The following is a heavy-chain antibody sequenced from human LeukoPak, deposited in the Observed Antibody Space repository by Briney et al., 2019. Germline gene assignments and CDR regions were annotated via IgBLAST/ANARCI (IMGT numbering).Heavy chain of an antibody. J-gene: IGHJ4*02. CDR2: IYSGGST. CDR1: GFTVSSNY. V-gene: IGHV3-66*01. CDR3: ARGKDYGDSPVGY. D-gene: IGHD4-17*01. Sequence: GGSLRLSCAAPGFTVSSNYMSWVRQAPGKGLEWVSVIYSGGSTYYADSVKGRFTISRDNSKNTLYLQMNSLRSEDTAVYDCARGKDYGDSPVGYWGQGTLVTVSS.